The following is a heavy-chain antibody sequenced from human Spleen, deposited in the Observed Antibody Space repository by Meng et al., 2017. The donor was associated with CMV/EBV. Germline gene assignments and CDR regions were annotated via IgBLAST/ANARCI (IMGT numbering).Heavy chain of an antibody. CDR1: GGSISSSSYY. V-gene: IGHV4-39*07. J-gene: IGHJ5*02. CDR2: IYYSGST. CDR3: ARSGIIGLYYQNWFDP. D-gene: IGHD2-2*01. Sequence: SETLSLTCTVSGGSISSSSYYWGWIRQPPGKGLEWIGSIYYSGSTYYNPSLKSRVIISVDTSKNQFSLKLSSGTAADTAMYYCARSGIIGLYYQNWFDPWGQGTLVTVSS.